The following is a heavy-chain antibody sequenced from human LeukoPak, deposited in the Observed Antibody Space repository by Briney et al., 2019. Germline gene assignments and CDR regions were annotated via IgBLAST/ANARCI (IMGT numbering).Heavy chain of an antibody. D-gene: IGHD6-6*01. J-gene: IGHJ4*02. Sequence: GGSLRLSCAASGFSVSNNYMSWVRQAPGKGLEWVSVIYSGGSTYYADSVKGRFTISRDTSKNTLSLQMNSLRAEDTAVYYCASLSLGHYWGQGTLVTVSS. CDR3: ASLSLGHY. CDR1: GFSVSNNY. CDR2: IYSGGST. V-gene: IGHV3-53*01.